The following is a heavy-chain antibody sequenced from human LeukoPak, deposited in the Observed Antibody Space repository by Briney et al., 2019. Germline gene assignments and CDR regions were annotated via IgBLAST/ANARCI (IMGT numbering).Heavy chain of an antibody. V-gene: IGHV3-30*18. CDR1: GFTFSSYG. CDR2: ISYDGSNK. D-gene: IGHD2-15*01. Sequence: PGGSLRLSCAASGFTFSSYGMHWVRQAPGKGLEWVAVISYDGSNKYYVDSVKGRFTISRDNSKNTLYLQMNSLRAEDTAVYYCANLVHCSGGSCYPTFDAFDIWGQGTMVTVSS. CDR3: ANLVHCSGGSCYPTFDAFDI. J-gene: IGHJ3*02.